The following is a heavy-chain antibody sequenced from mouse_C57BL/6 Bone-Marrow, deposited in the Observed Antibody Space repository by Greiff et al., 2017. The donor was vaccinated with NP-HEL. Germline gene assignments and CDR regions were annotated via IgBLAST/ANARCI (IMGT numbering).Heavy chain of an antibody. Sequence: EVQLQQSGPELVKPGASVKMSCKASGYTFTDYNMHWVKQSHGKSLEWIGYINPNNGGTSDNQKFKGKATLTVNKSSSTAYMELRSLTSEDSAVYYCARPCITTVVATPCFAYWGQGTLVTVSA. J-gene: IGHJ3*01. CDR3: ARPCITTVVATPCFAY. CDR2: INPNNGGT. V-gene: IGHV1-22*01. D-gene: IGHD1-1*01. CDR1: GYTFTDYN.